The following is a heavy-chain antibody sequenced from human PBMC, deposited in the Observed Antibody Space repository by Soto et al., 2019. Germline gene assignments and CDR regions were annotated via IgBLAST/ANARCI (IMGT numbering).Heavy chain of an antibody. D-gene: IGHD6-13*01. CDR1: GASISSDF. J-gene: IGHJ5*02. CDR2: ISYSGST. CDR3: VRGGVSSKWLDP. V-gene: IGHV4-59*01. Sequence: QVHLQESGPELVKPSETLSLTCTVSGASISSDFWSWIRQPPRKGLEWIAYISYSGSTNYNPSLKSRVTISVDTSNNQFSLKVSSVTAADTAVYYCVRGGVSSKWLDPWGQGTLVTVSS.